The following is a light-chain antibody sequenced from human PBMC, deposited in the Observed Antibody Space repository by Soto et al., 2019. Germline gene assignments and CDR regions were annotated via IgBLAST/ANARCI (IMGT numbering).Light chain of an antibody. CDR1: SSNIGADYD. V-gene: IGLV1-40*01. CDR3: QSYDSSLSGVV. Sequence: QAVVTQPPSVSGAPGQKITISCTGSSSNIGADYDVHWYQQVPGTAPKLLIFGDTNRPSGVPDRFSGSRSGTSASLAITGLQAEDEADYYCQSYDSSLSGVVFGGGTKLTVL. J-gene: IGLJ2*01. CDR2: GDT.